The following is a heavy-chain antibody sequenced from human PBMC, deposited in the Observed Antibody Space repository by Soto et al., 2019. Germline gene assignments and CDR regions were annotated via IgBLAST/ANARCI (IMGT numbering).Heavy chain of an antibody. Sequence: VEALKISCQASGYRFTNLWIGWVPQLPGKGLEWMGIIFPGDFATRYNPSFQGRFTISRDNSKNTLYLQMNSLRAEDTAVYYCAESTLRDDYAAFDYWGQGTLVTVSS. CDR3: AESTLRDDYAAFDY. J-gene: IGHJ4*02. D-gene: IGHD4-17*01. CDR2: IFPGDFAT. CDR1: GYRFTNLW. V-gene: IGHV5-51*01.